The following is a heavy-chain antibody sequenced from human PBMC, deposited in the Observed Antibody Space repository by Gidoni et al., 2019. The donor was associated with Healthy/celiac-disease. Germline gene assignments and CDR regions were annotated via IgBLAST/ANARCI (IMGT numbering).Heavy chain of an antibody. V-gene: IGHV3-30*18. CDR3: AKDRGSGWIRGCDY. J-gene: IGHJ4*02. CDR2: MSYDGSNK. Sequence: QVQLVESGGGVVQPGRSLRLSCAASGFPFSSYGMHWVRQAPGKGLEWVAVMSYDGSNKYYADSVKGRFTISRDNSKNTLYLQMNSLRAEDTAVYYCAKDRGSGWIRGCDYWGQGTLVTVSS. D-gene: IGHD6-19*01. CDR1: GFPFSSYG.